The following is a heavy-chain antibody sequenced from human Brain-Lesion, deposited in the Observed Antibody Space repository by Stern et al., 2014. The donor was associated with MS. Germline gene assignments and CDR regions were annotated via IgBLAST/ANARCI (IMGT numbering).Heavy chain of an antibody. V-gene: IGHV4-4*02. D-gene: IGHD6-13*01. CDR1: GGSISSSNW. J-gene: IGHJ4*02. Sequence: QLQLQESGPGLVKPSGTLSLTCAVSGGSISSSNWWSWVRQSPGKGLEWIGESDHSGSTIYNPSLKSRVTVSVDKSKNRLSPNLRSVTAADPAVYFCARFPASRPHVFDSWGQGTLVTVSS. CDR3: ARFPASRPHVFDS. CDR2: SDHSGST.